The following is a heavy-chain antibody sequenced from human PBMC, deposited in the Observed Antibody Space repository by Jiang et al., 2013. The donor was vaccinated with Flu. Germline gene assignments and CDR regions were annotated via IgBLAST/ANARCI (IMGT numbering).Heavy chain of an antibody. J-gene: IGHJ2*01. Sequence: VQLLESGGGVVQPGKSLRLSCAASGFTFSSYGMHWVRQAPGKGLEWVATIWHDGSSEYYADSVKGRFSISRDNSKNTLYLQMNSLRGEDTAVCYCASDAAGDWYFHLWGRGTLVTVSS. CDR3: ASDAAGDWYFHL. V-gene: IGHV3-33*01. CDR1: GFTFSSYG. D-gene: IGHD6-13*01. CDR2: IWHDGSSE.